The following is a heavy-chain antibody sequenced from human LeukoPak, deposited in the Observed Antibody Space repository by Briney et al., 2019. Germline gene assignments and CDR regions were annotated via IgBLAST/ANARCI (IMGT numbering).Heavy chain of an antibody. CDR1: GYSFTSYW. CDR3: ARHPLPMVRGVTRDQYNWFDP. J-gene: IGHJ5*02. CDR2: IDPSDSYT. D-gene: IGHD3-10*01. Sequence: GESLKISCKGSGYSFTSYWISWVRQMPGKGLEWMGRIDPSDSYTNYSPSFQGHVTISADKSISTAYLQWSSLKASDTAMYYCARHPLPMVRGVTRDQYNWFDPWGQGTLLTVSS. V-gene: IGHV5-10-1*01.